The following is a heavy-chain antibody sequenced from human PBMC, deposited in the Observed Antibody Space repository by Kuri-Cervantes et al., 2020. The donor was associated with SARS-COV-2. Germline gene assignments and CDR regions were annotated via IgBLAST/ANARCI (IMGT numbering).Heavy chain of an antibody. Sequence: GGSLRLSCKGSGYSFTSYWISWVRQMPGKGLEWMERIDPSDSYTNYSPSFQGHVTISADKSISTAYLQWSSLKASDTAMYYCARRVGYYFDYWGQGTLVTVSS. J-gene: IGHJ4*02. CDR1: GYSFTSYW. CDR2: IDPSDSYT. V-gene: IGHV5-10-1*01. D-gene: IGHD2-15*01. CDR3: ARRVGYYFDY.